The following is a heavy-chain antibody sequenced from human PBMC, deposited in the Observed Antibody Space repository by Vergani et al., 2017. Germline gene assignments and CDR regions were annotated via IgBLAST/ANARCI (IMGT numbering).Heavy chain of an antibody. J-gene: IGHJ4*01. CDR1: GYTFTDYY. D-gene: IGHD3-3*01. Sequence: VQLLESGAEVKKPGASVKVSCRASGYTFTDYYMHWVRQAPGQGLEWMGWINPNSGGTNYAQKFQGRVTVTRDTSSSTVYMELSRLKSDDTAVYFCARDPPHLTIFGVDLFDYWGHGPLVTVSA. CDR2: INPNSGGT. CDR3: ARDPPHLTIFGVDLFDY. V-gene: IGHV1-2*02.